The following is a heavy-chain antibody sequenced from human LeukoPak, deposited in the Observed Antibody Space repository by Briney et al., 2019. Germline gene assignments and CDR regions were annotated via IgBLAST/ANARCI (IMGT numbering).Heavy chain of an antibody. CDR2: IYYSGST. CDR3: ARHDIVVVVAATRWFDP. V-gene: IGHV4-39*01. J-gene: IGHJ5*02. Sequence: SEALSLTCTVSGGSIGNSAYYWGWIRQPPGKGLEWIGSIYYSGSTYYNPSLKSRVTISVDTFKNQFSLKLSSVTAADTAVYYCARHDIVVVVAATRWFDPWGQGTLVTVSS. D-gene: IGHD2-15*01. CDR1: GGSIGNSAYY.